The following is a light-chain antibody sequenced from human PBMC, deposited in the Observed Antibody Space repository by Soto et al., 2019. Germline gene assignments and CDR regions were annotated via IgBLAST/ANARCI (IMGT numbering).Light chain of an antibody. CDR2: GNS. J-gene: IGLJ3*02. V-gene: IGLV1-40*01. CDR1: SSNIGAGYD. Sequence: QSVLTQPPSVSGAPGQRVTISCTGSSSNIGAGYDVHWYQQLPGTAPKLLIYGNSNRPSGVPDRFSGSKSGTSSSLAITGLQAEDEAGYYCQSYARCLSGPNGVFGGGTKPTV. CDR3: QSYARCLSGPNGV.